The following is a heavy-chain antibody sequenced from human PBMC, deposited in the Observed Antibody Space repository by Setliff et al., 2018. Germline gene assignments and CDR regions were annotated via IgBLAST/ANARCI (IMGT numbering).Heavy chain of an antibody. Sequence: SETLSLTCTVSGASVRSHYWSWIRQSPEKGLEWIGFFFYSGDTNYNPSLKSRVTMSVDTSKNHVSLKLSSVAAADTAVYYCARAHTWSLPNDNSGYPGWFDPWGQGTLVTVSS. V-gene: IGHV4-59*08. J-gene: IGHJ5*02. D-gene: IGHD3-22*01. CDR2: FFYSGDT. CDR3: ARAHTWSLPNDNSGYPGWFDP. CDR1: GASVRSHY.